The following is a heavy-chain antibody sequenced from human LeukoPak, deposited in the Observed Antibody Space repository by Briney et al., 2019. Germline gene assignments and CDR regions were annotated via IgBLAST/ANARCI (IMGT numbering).Heavy chain of an antibody. CDR3: ARVPGVTRYFDS. CDR2: IKQNGGEK. D-gene: IGHD4-23*01. Sequence: GGSLRLSCAASGFTFTCSWMSWVRHTPGKGLEWVASIKQNGGEKFYADSVKGRFTISRDNAKNSLYLQLNSLRAEDTAVYYCARVPGVTRYFDSWGQGILVTVSS. J-gene: IGHJ4*02. V-gene: IGHV3-7*01. CDR1: GFTFTCSW.